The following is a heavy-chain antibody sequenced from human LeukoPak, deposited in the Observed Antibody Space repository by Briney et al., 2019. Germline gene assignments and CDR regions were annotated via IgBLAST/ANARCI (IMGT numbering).Heavy chain of an antibody. Sequence: SETLSLTCAVSGGSFSGGRYYWNWIRQPAGKGLEWIGRIYTSGSTNYNPSLKSRVTISVDTSKNQLSLKLSSVTAEDTAVYYCARADYYGSGSYFFYFDYWGQGTLVTVSS. CDR1: GGSFSGGRYY. V-gene: IGHV4-61*02. CDR3: ARADYYGSGSYFFYFDY. D-gene: IGHD3-10*01. CDR2: IYTSGST. J-gene: IGHJ4*02.